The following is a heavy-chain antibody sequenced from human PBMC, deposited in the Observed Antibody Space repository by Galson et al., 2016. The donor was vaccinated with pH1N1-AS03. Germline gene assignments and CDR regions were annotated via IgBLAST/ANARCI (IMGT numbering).Heavy chain of an antibody. V-gene: IGHV4-59*01. J-gene: IGHJ4*02. Sequence: SETLSLTCTVSGGSMSGYYWSWIRQSPERGLEWIGCVYYSGTPTYNPSLKSQVTISVDTSKNQFSLKLSSVTAADTAVVVCARTGSNGWYYFDSWGQGALVTVSS. CDR3: ARTGSNGWYYFDS. CDR1: GGSMSGYY. D-gene: IGHD6-19*01. CDR2: VYYSGTP.